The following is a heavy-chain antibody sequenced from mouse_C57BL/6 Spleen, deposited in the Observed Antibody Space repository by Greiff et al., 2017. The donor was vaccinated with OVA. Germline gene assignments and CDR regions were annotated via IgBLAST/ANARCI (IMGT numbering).Heavy chain of an antibody. CDR1: GYTFTSYW. CDR2: IDPSDSYT. Sequence: VQLQQPGAELVMPGASVKLSCKASGYTFTSYWMHWVKQRPGQGLEWIGEIDPSDSYTNYNQKFKGKSTLTVDKSSSTAYMHLSSLTSEDSAVYYCAVYSNYLRSYYFDYWGQGTTLTVSS. V-gene: IGHV1-69*01. J-gene: IGHJ2*01. CDR3: AVYSNYLRSYYFDY. D-gene: IGHD2-5*01.